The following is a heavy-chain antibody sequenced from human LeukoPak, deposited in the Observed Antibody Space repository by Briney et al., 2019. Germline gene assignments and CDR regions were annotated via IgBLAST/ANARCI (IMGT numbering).Heavy chain of an antibody. Sequence: SETLSLTCTVSGGSISSSSYYWGWIRQPPGKGLEWIGSIYYSGSTYYNPSLKSRVTISEDTSKNQFSLKLSSVTAADTAVYYCARLRITMVRGVTGEYYFDYWGQGTLVTVSS. CDR3: ARLRITMVRGVTGEYYFDY. D-gene: IGHD3-10*01. CDR2: IYYSGST. CDR1: GGSISSSSYY. J-gene: IGHJ4*02. V-gene: IGHV4-39*01.